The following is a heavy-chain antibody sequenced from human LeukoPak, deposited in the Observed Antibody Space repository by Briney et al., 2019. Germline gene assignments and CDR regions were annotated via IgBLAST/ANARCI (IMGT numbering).Heavy chain of an antibody. Sequence: GASVKVSCKASGYTFTVYYMHWGRQAPGQGLEWMGWINPNSGGTNYAQKFQGRVTMTRDTSISTAYMELSRLRSDDTAVYYCARDKGSARSYNWFDPWGQGTLVTVSS. CDR1: GYTFTVYY. CDR2: INPNSGGT. V-gene: IGHV1-2*02. CDR3: ARDKGSARSYNWFDP. D-gene: IGHD1-26*01. J-gene: IGHJ5*02.